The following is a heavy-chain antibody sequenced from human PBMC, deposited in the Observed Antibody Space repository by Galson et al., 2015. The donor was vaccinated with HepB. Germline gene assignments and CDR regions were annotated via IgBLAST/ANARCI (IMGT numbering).Heavy chain of an antibody. Sequence: ETLSLTCAVYGGSFSGYYWSWIRQPPGKGLEWIGEINHSGSTNYNPSLKSRVTISVDTSKNQFSLKLSSVTAADTAVYYCASDLPHYDFWSGPYGMGDAFDIWGQGTMVTVSS. D-gene: IGHD3-3*01. CDR1: GGSFSGYY. J-gene: IGHJ3*02. V-gene: IGHV4-34*01. CDR3: ASDLPHYDFWSGPYGMGDAFDI. CDR2: INHSGST.